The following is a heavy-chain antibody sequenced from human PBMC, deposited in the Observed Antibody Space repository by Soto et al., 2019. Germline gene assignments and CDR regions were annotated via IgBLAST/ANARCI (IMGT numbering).Heavy chain of an antibody. J-gene: IGHJ4*02. CDR2: IYHSGTT. Sequence: SETLSLTCVVSGASISSTFWWTWVRQAPGKGLEWIGEIYHSGTTNYNPSLKSRVTISVDKSNNQFSLELTSVTAADTAIYYCTTLPPRIVVVVSPIPIWGQGTPVTAPQ. D-gene: IGHD2-21*02. CDR3: TTLPPRIVVVVSPIPI. V-gene: IGHV4-4*02. CDR1: GASISSTFW.